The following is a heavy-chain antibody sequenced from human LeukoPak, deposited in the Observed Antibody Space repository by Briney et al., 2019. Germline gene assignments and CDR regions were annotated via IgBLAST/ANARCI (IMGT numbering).Heavy chain of an antibody. V-gene: IGHV4-4*07. Sequence: SETLSLTCTVSGGSISSYYWSWIRQPAGKGLEWTGRIYTSGSTNYNPSLKSRVTMSVDTSKNQFSLKLSSVTAADTAVYYCATLYGARGLGYCSSTSCQGVAFDIWGQGTMVTVSS. CDR3: ATLYGARGLGYCSSTSCQGVAFDI. D-gene: IGHD2-2*01. J-gene: IGHJ3*02. CDR2: IYTSGST. CDR1: GGSISSYY.